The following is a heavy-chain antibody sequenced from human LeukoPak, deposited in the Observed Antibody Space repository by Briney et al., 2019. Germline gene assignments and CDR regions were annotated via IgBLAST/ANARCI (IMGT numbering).Heavy chain of an antibody. CDR3: ATADSGGATYFDY. V-gene: IGHV3-53*01. CDR1: GFTVGSNY. CDR2: SYSGGTT. Sequence: GGSLRLSCVASGFTVGSNYMSWVRQAPGKGLECVSISYSGGTTYYADSVKGRFTISRDNSKNTVYLQMNSLRAEDTAVYYCATADSGGATYFDYWGQGTLVTVSS. D-gene: IGHD2-15*01. J-gene: IGHJ4*02.